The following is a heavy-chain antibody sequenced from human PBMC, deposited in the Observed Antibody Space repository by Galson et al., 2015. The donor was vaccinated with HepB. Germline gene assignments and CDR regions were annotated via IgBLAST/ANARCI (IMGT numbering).Heavy chain of an antibody. CDR3: ARSPRYCTNGVCYTRRAWEAFDM. V-gene: IGHV5-51*03. J-gene: IGHJ3*02. Sequence: QSGAEVKKPGESLKISCKGSGYSFTSYWIGWVRQMPGKGLEWMGIIYPGDSDTRYSPSFQGQVTISADKSISTAYLQWSSLKASDTAMYYCARSPRYCTNGVCYTRRAWEAFDMWGKGTMVTVSS. CDR1: GYSFTSYW. CDR2: IYPGDSDT. D-gene: IGHD2-8*01.